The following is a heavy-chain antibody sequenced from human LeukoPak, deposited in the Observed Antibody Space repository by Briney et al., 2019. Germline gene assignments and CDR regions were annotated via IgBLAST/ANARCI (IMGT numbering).Heavy chain of an antibody. V-gene: IGHV4-38-2*01. CDR1: GYSISSGYY. Sequence: SETLSLTCAVSGYSISSGYYWGWIRQPPGKGLEWIGSIYHSGSTYYNPSLKSRVTISVDTSKNQFSLKLSSVTATDTAVYYCARLRLPDWFYDYWGQGTLVTVSS. J-gene: IGHJ4*02. D-gene: IGHD3-9*01. CDR3: ARLRLPDWFYDY. CDR2: IYHSGST.